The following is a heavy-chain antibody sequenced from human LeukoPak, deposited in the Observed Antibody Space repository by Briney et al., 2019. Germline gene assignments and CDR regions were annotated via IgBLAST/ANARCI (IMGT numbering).Heavy chain of an antibody. Sequence: PSETLSLTCAVYGGSFSGYYWSWIRQPPGKGLEWIGEINHSGSTNYNPSLKSRVTISVDTSKNQFSLKLSSVTAADTAVYYCAREDMIVVVFDYWGQGTLVTVSS. CDR2: INHSGST. D-gene: IGHD3-22*01. CDR1: GGSFSGYY. CDR3: AREDMIVVVFDY. V-gene: IGHV4-34*01. J-gene: IGHJ4*02.